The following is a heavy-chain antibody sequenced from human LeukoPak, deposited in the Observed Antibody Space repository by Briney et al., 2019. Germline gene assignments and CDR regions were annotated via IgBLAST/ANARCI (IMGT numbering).Heavy chain of an antibody. Sequence: PSETLSLTCAVYGGSFSGYYWNWIRQPPGKGLEWIGEISHSGSTNYHPSLKSRVTISVDTSKNQFSLKLSSVTAADTAVYYCARRGYSYYYYMDVWGKGTTVTVSS. J-gene: IGHJ6*03. CDR3: ARRGYSYYYYMDV. V-gene: IGHV4-34*01. CDR2: ISHSGST. CDR1: GGSFSGYY.